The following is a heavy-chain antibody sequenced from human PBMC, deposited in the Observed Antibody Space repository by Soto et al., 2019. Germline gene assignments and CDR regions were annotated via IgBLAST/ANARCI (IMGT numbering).Heavy chain of an antibody. CDR1: GYTFTSYD. Sequence: GASVKVSCKASGYTFTSYDINWVRQAPGQGLEWMGWMNPNSGNTGYAQKFQGRVTMTRNTSISTAYMELSSLRSEDTAVYYCARGRAYCSGGSCYPTNYYYYYYMDVWGKGTTVTVSS. CDR2: MNPNSGNT. D-gene: IGHD2-15*01. V-gene: IGHV1-8*01. J-gene: IGHJ6*03. CDR3: ARGRAYCSGGSCYPTNYYYYYYMDV.